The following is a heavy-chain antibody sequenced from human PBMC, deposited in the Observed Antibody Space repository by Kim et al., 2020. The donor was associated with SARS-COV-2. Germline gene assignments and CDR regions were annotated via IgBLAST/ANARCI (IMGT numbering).Heavy chain of an antibody. CDR1: GFTVSSNY. CDR2: IYSGGST. J-gene: IGHJ4*02. Sequence: GGSLRLSCAASGFTVSSNYMSWVRQAPGKGLEWVSVIYSGGSTYYADSVKGRFTISRHNSKNTLYLQMNSLRAEDTAVYYCARVIAATGPYYFDYWGQGTLVTVSS. D-gene: IGHD6-13*01. CDR3: ARVIAATGPYYFDY. V-gene: IGHV3-53*04.